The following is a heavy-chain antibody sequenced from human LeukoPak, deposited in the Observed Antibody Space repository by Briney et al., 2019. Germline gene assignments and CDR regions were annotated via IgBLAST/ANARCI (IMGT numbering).Heavy chain of an antibody. CDR3: TRESGAFSPFGF. V-gene: IGHV4-4*02. CDR1: GGSITTTNL. D-gene: IGHD1-26*01. Sequence: PSGTPSLTCALSGGSITTTNLWSWVGQPPGKGLDWIGEVHLIGATNYNPSLESRVSMSIDKYKNHLSLEVTSVTAADTAIYYCTRESGAFSPFGFWGQGTLLTVSS. J-gene: IGHJ4*02. CDR2: VHLIGAT.